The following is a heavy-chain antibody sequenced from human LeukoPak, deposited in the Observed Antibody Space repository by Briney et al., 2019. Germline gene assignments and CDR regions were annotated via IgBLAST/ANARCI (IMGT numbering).Heavy chain of an antibody. CDR3: ARQGTGLDY. Sequence: SGRSLRLSCTVSGFTVSSNYMSWVRQAPGKGLEWVSIIHSVGDTFYADSVKGRFTISRDNSNNMVYLQMNSLTVEDTAVYYCARQGTGLDYWGQGTLVTVSS. D-gene: IGHD1-1*01. CDR1: GFTVSSNY. J-gene: IGHJ4*02. CDR2: IHSVGDT. V-gene: IGHV3-53*01.